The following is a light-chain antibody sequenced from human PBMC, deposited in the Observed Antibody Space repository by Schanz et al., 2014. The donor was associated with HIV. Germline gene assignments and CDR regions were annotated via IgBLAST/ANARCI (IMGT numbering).Light chain of an antibody. CDR3: QQSGDSGGT. CDR2: GAS. CDR1: QSVNNY. Sequence: ETVLTQSPGSLSVSPGERATLSCRAGQSVNNYLAWYQQKPGQTPRLLIYGASTRATGIPARFSGSGSGTEFTLTISRLEPEDFAVYYCQQSGDSGGTFGGGTKVDMK. J-gene: IGKJ4*01. V-gene: IGKV3-20*01.